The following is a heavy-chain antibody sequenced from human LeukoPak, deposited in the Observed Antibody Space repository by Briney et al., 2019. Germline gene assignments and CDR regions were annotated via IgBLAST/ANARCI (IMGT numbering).Heavy chain of an antibody. CDR3: AGYSSSWSDYYYGMDV. CDR2: IYSGGST. J-gene: IGHJ6*02. D-gene: IGHD6-13*01. CDR1: GFTVSSNY. Sequence: GGSLRLSCAASGFTVSSNYMSWVRQAPGKGLEWVSVIYSGGSTYYADSVKGRFTISRDNSKNTLYLQMNSLRAEDTAVYYCAGYSSSWSDYYYGMDVWGQGTTVTVS. V-gene: IGHV3-66*01.